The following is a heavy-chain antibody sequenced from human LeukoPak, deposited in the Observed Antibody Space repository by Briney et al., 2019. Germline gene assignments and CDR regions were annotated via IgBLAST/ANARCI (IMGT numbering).Heavy chain of an antibody. J-gene: IGHJ5*02. CDR1: GFTFSTYG. D-gene: IGHD3-22*01. CDR2: ISYDGSSE. V-gene: IGHV3-30*03. Sequence: GGSLRLSCAASGFTFSTYGMHWVRQAPGKGLEWVAVISYDGSSEYCADSVKGRFTISRDNSKNTLFLQMNSLRAEDTAVYYCARAYDSNGYYYVNWFDPWGQGTLVTVST. CDR3: ARAYDSNGYYYVNWFDP.